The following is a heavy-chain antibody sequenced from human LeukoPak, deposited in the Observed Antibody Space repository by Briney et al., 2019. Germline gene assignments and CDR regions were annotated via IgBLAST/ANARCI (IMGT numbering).Heavy chain of an antibody. CDR3: AKDGRGKYCSGGSCFNWFDP. V-gene: IGHV3-23*01. CDR1: GFSFSSYA. CDR2: ISGGGGST. J-gene: IGHJ5*02. Sequence: GGSLRLSCAASGFSFSSYAMSWVRQAPGKGLEGVSVISGGGGSTYYADSVKGRFTISRDNSQNTLYLQMNSLRAEDTAIYFCAKDGRGKYCSGGSCFNWFDPWGQGTLVTVSS. D-gene: IGHD2-15*01.